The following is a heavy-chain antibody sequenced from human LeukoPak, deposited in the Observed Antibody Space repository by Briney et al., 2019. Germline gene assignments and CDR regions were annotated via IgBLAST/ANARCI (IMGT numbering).Heavy chain of an antibody. V-gene: IGHV3-23*01. Sequence: PGGSLRFSCAASGFTFSSYAMSWVRQAPGKGLEWVSAISGSGGSTYYADSVKGRFTISRDNSKNTLYLQMNSLRAEDTAVYYCAKDSGYDSSGYPFNWFDPWGQGTLVTVSS. J-gene: IGHJ5*02. CDR2: ISGSGGST. CDR1: GFTFSSYA. D-gene: IGHD3-22*01. CDR3: AKDSGYDSSGYPFNWFDP.